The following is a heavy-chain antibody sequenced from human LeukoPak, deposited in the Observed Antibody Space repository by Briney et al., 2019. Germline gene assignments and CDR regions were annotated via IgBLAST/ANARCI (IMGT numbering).Heavy chain of an antibody. CDR3: ARDNIRYGVLSQVGMDV. CDR1: GGSISSSSYN. Sequence: SETLSLTCIVSGGSISSSSYNWGWIRQPPGKGLEWIGSIYYSGTTYYNPSLKSRLTISVDTSKNQFSLKLSSVTAADTAVYYCARDNIRYGVLSQVGMDVWGQGTTVTVSS. D-gene: IGHD4-17*01. V-gene: IGHV4-39*07. J-gene: IGHJ6*02. CDR2: IYYSGTT.